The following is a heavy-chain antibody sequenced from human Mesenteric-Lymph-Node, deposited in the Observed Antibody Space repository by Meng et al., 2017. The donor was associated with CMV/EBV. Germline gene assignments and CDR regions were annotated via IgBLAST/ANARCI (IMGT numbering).Heavy chain of an antibody. CDR3: AAYGSGSYSVY. CDR2: ITSSGSTI. D-gene: IGHD3-10*01. V-gene: IGHV3-48*03. J-gene: IGHJ4*02. CDR1: GFTFSSYE. Sequence: GESLKISCAASGFTFSSYEMNWVRQAPGKGLEWVSYITSSGSTIFYADSVKGRFTISRDNAKNSLYLQMNSLRAEDTAVYYCAAYGSGSYSVYWGQGTLVTVSS.